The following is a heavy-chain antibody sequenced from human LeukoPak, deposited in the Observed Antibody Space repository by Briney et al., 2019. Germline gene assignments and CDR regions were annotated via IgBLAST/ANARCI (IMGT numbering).Heavy chain of an antibody. V-gene: IGHV3-30*02. J-gene: IGHJ4*02. CDR2: IRYDGSNK. CDR3: AKDFERYSSSWYYFDY. CDR1: GFTFSSYG. D-gene: IGHD6-13*01. Sequence: GGSLRLSCAASGFTFSSYGMHWVRQAPGKGLEWVAFIRYDGSNKYYADSVKGRFTISRDNSKNTLYLQMNSLRAEDTAVYYCAKDFERYSSSWYYFDYWGQGTLVTVSS.